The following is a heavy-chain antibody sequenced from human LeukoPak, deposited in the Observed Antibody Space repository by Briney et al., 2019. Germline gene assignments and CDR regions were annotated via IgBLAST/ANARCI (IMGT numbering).Heavy chain of an antibody. D-gene: IGHD3-3*01. V-gene: IGHV3-9*03. CDR2: ITWNSGSI. CDR1: GFTFDDYS. CDR3: AKDDPTYDVYYYSYMDV. Sequence: GRSLRLSCAVSGFTFDDYSMHWVRQAPGKGLEWVSGITWNSGSIGYAHSVKGRFTISRDNAKNSLYLQMNSLRAEDMAVYYCAKDDPTYDVYYYSYMDVWGKGPTVTVSS. J-gene: IGHJ6*03.